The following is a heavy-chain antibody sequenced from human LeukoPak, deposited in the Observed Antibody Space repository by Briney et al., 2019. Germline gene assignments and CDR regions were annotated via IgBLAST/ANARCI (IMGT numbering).Heavy chain of an antibody. J-gene: IGHJ4*02. D-gene: IGHD1-26*01. Sequence: GASVKVSCKASGYTFTVYYIHWVRQAPGQGLEWMGWINPSSGDTNYAANFQGRVTMTRDTSITTAYMALSRLRSDDTAVYYCARVPSTTSDFDFWGQGTLVTVSS. V-gene: IGHV1-2*02. CDR3: ARVPSTTSDFDF. CDR2: INPSSGDT. CDR1: GYTFTVYY.